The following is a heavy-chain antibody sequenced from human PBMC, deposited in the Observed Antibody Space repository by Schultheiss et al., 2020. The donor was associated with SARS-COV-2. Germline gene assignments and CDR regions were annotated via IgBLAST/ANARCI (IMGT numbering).Heavy chain of an antibody. CDR3: AKGHPWLSPFDY. D-gene: IGHD6-19*01. V-gene: IGHV3-64*02. Sequence: GGSLRLSCAASGFTFSSYAMHWVRQAPGKGLEYVSVISSNGGSTYYADSVKGRFTISRDNSKNTLYLQMGSLRAEDTAVYYCAKGHPWLSPFDYWGQGTLVTVSS. CDR1: GFTFSSYA. CDR2: ISSNGGST. J-gene: IGHJ4*02.